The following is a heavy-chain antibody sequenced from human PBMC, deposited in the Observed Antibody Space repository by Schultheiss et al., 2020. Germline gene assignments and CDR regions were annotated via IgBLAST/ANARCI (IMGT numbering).Heavy chain of an antibody. D-gene: IGHD2-21*01. CDR2: IYYSGST. V-gene: IGHV4-59*01. Sequence: SETLSLTCTVSGGSISSYYWSWIRQPPGKGLEWIGYIYYSGSTNYNPSLKSRVTISVDTSKNQFSLKLSSVTAADTAVYYCARSPYILWQVGAFDIWGQGTTVTVSS. CDR3: ARSPYILWQVGAFDI. CDR1: GGSISSYY. J-gene: IGHJ3*02.